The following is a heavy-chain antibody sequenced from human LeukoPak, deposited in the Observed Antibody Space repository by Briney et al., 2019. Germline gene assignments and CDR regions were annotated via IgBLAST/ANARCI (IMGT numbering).Heavy chain of an antibody. D-gene: IGHD3-10*01. Sequence: ASVKVSCKASGYTFTAYYMHWVRQAPGQGLEWMGWIDSKNGDTKYAQKFQSRLIITRDTSIGIAYMELRSLISDDTAVYYCAREFGPDNWFDPWGQGTLVTVSS. J-gene: IGHJ5*02. CDR3: AREFGPDNWFDP. CDR1: GYTFTAYY. V-gene: IGHV1-2*02. CDR2: IDSKNGDT.